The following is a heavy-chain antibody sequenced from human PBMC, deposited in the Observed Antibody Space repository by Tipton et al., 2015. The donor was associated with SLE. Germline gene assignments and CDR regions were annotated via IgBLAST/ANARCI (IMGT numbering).Heavy chain of an antibody. V-gene: IGHV4-34*01. CDR1: GGSFSGYY. Sequence: TLSLTCAVYGGSFSGYYWSWIRQPPGKGLEWIGEINHSGSTNYNPSLKSRVTISVDTSKNQFSLKLSSVTAADTAVYYCARERYSYDYWGQGTLVTVSS. J-gene: IGHJ4*02. CDR2: INHSGST. CDR3: ARERYSYDY. D-gene: IGHD5-18*01.